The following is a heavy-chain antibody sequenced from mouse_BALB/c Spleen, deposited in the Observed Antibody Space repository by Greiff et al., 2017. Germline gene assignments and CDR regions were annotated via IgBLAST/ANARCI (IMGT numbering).Heavy chain of an antibody. CDR1: GFTFSDYG. Sequence: EVKLVESGGGLVQPGGSRKLSCAASGFTFSDYGMAWVRQAPGKGPEWVAFISNLAYSIYYADTVTGRFTISRENAKNTLYLEMSSLTSEDTAVYYCARVLLWAFDYWGQGTTLTVSS. D-gene: IGHD2-10*01. CDR3: ARVLLWAFDY. J-gene: IGHJ2*01. V-gene: IGHV5-15*02. CDR2: ISNLAYSI.